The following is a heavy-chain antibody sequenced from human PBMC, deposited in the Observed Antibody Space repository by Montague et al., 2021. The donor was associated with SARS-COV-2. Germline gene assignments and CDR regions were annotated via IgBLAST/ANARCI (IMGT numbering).Heavy chain of an antibody. J-gene: IGHJ4*02. CDR3: ELHPYGDYEDY. V-gene: IGHV3-74*01. D-gene: IGHD4-17*01. Sequence: SLRLSCAASGFTFSNYWMHWVRQAPGKGLVWVSRTSSVDSSTIYADSVKGRFTVSRDSAKNTLYLRMSSLRAEDTAVYYCELHPYGDYEDYWGQGTLVTVSS. CDR2: TSSVDSST. CDR1: GFTFSNYW.